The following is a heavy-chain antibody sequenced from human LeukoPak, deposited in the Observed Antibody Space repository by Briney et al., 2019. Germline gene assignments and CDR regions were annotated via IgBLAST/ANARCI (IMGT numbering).Heavy chain of an antibody. D-gene: IGHD3-10*01. CDR3: ARGGSGSYYKSAWFDP. CDR1: GGSISSGSYY. Sequence: SQTLSLTCTVSGGSISSGSYYWSWIRQPAGKGLEWIGRIYTSGSTNYNPSLKSRVTISVDTSKNQFSLKLSSVTAADTAVYYCARGGSGSYYKSAWFDPWGQGTLVTVSS. CDR2: IYTSGST. J-gene: IGHJ5*02. V-gene: IGHV4-61*02.